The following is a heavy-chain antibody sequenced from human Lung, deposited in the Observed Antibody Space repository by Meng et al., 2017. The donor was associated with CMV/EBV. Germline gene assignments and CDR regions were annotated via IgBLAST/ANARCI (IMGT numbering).Heavy chain of an antibody. CDR3: VRANLGSADY. V-gene: IGHV1-2*06. Sequence: VHSGWGVKQSGATEKVSCKASGYTFSGYYMHWLRQAAGQGLEWVGRITPSSGGTTYAQKFQGRVTMTRDTSISTAYMELSSLRSDDAAIYYCVRANLGSADYWGQGTLVTVSS. CDR2: ITPSSGGT. CDR1: GYTFSGYY. D-gene: IGHD7-27*01. J-gene: IGHJ4*02.